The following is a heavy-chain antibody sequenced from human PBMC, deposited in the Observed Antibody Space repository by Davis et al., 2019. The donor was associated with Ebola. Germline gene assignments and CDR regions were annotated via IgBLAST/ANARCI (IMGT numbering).Heavy chain of an antibody. CDR3: ARSMVRGVIISGD. V-gene: IGHV4-59*12. D-gene: IGHD3-10*01. Sequence: MPSETLSLTCTVSGGSISSYYWSWIRQPPGKGLEWIGSIYHSGSTYYNPSLKSRVTISVDTSKNQFSLKLSSVTAADTAVYYCARSMVRGVIISGDWGQGTLVTVSS. J-gene: IGHJ4*02. CDR2: IYHSGST. CDR1: GGSISSYY.